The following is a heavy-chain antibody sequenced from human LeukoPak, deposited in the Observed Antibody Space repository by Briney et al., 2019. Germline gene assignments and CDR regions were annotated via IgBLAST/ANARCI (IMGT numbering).Heavy chain of an antibody. CDR1: GFTFSSYG. V-gene: IGHV3-30*02. CDR2: IRYDGSNK. Sequence: PGGSLRLSCAASGFTFSSYGMHWVRQAPGKGLEWVAFIRYDGSNKYYADSVKGRFTISRDNSKNTLYLQMNSLRAEDTAVYYCAKDQEDSGGAFDIWGQETMVTVSS. CDR3: AKDQEDSGGAFDI. D-gene: IGHD1-26*01. J-gene: IGHJ3*02.